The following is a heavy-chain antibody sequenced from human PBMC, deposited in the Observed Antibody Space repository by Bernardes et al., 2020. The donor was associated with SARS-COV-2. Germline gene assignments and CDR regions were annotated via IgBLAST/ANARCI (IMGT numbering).Heavy chain of an antibody. CDR1: GFTFEDYT. CDR3: ATERQSLTVFGVGHDAFDF. V-gene: IGHV3-43*01. CDR2: VSLDGSTT. Sequence: GYLSRSSAASGFTFEDYTMHWVRPVPGKGLEWVSLVSLDGSTTNYADSVKGRFIISRDSSRNTVHLQMDSLRKEDTALYYCATERQSLTVFGVGHDAFDFWGQGTMVTVSS. D-gene: IGHD3-3*01. J-gene: IGHJ3*01.